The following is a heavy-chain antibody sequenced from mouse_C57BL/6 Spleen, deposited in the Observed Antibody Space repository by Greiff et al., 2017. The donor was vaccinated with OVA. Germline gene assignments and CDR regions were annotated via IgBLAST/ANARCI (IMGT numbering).Heavy chain of an antibody. CDR2: IYPGDGDS. CDR3: ASPVYYGSSYFDD. J-gene: IGHJ2*01. D-gene: IGHD1-1*01. CDR1: GYAFSSYW. V-gene: IGHV1-80*01. Sequence: QVQLQQSGAELVKPGASVKISCKASGYAFSSYWMNWVKQRPGKGLEWIGQIYPGDGDSTSNGKSKGKVTLTADKSSSTAYMQLSSLNSEDSAVYFCASPVYYGSSYFDDWGKGTTLTVSS.